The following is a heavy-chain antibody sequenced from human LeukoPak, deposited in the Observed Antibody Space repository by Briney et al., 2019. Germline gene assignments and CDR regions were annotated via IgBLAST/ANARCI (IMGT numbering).Heavy chain of an antibody. J-gene: IGHJ4*02. CDR1: GGSISSYY. CDR2: IYYSGST. Sequence: SETLSLTCTVSGGSISSYYWSWIPHPPGKGLEWVGYIYYSGSTNYIPSLKSRVTISVDTSKNQFYMKLSSVTAADTAVYYCARDLAGVGFFDFWGQGTLVTVSS. D-gene: IGHD3-10*01. V-gene: IGHV4-59*01. CDR3: ARDLAGVGFFDF.